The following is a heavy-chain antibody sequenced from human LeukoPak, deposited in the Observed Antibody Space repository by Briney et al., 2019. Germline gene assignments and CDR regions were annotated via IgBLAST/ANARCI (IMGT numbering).Heavy chain of an antibody. CDR2: IGTAGDT. Sequence: GGSLRLSCAASGFTFSSYDMHWVRQATGKGLEWVSAIGTAGDTYYPGSVKGRFTISRDNSKNTLYLQMNSLRAEDTAVYYCARDLDSSGYYFSNWGQGTLVTVSS. V-gene: IGHV3-13*04. D-gene: IGHD3-22*01. J-gene: IGHJ4*02. CDR3: ARDLDSSGYYFSN. CDR1: GFTFSSYD.